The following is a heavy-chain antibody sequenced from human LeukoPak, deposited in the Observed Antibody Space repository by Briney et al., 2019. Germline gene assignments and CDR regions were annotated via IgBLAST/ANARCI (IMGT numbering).Heavy chain of an antibody. CDR1: GGSISSYY. J-gene: IGHJ5*02. V-gene: IGHV4-59*01. CDR2: IYYSGST. Sequence: SETLSLTCTVSGGSISSYYWSWIRQPPGKGLEWIGYIYYSGSTNYNPSLKSRVTISVDTSKNHFSLKLSSVTAADTAVYYCARGRYFDWFPWFDPWGQGTLVTVSS. CDR3: ARGRYFDWFPWFDP. D-gene: IGHD3-9*01.